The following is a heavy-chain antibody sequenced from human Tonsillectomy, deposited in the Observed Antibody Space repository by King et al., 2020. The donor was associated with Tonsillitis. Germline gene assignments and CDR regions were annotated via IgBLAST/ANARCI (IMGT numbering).Heavy chain of an antibody. CDR3: ARGKYDFWSGYSDYFDY. V-gene: IGHV4-34*01. Sequence: VQLQQWGAGLLKPSETLSLTCAVYGGSFSDYFWSWIRQPPGKGLEWIGDINHSGSTNFNPSLKSRVTISMYTSKNQFSLKLSSVTAADTAVYFCARGKYDFWSGYSDYFDYWGRGTLVTVPS. D-gene: IGHD3-3*01. CDR1: GGSFSDYF. J-gene: IGHJ4*02. CDR2: INHSGST.